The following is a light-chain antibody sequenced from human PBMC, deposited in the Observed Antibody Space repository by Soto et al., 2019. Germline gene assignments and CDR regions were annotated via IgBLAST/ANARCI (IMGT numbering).Light chain of an antibody. V-gene: IGKV1-5*01. J-gene: IGKJ1*01. CDR2: DAS. Sequence: DIQMTQSPSTLSGSVGDRVTITCRASQTISSWLAWYQQKPGKAPKLLIYDASSLESGVPSRFSGSAAGTDFTLSISSLQPDDFATYYCHQYNSYFQTFGQGTKVDIK. CDR3: HQYNSYFQT. CDR1: QTISSW.